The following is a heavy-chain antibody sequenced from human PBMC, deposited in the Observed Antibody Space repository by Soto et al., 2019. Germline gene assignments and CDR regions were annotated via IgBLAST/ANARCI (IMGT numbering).Heavy chain of an antibody. CDR2: ISSSGGDT. V-gene: IGHV3-11*05. D-gene: IGHD5-12*01. Sequence: QVQLVESGGGVVKPGGCLRLSCAASGFTFSDYYMSWIRQPPGKGLEWVSYISSSGGDTNYADSVKGRFTVSRDNAKNSRYLQMNSLRAEDTAVYYCARSLRGYSGYSGYWGQGSLVAVAS. CDR1: GFTFSDYY. CDR3: ARSLRGYSGYSGY. J-gene: IGHJ4*02.